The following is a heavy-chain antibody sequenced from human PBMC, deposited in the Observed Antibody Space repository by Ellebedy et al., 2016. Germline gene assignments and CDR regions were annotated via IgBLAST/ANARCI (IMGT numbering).Heavy chain of an antibody. D-gene: IGHD2-15*01. V-gene: IGHV1-69*13. CDR3: ASTPQGGAVVAATPG. CDR1: GGTFSSYA. CDR2: IIPIFGTA. J-gene: IGHJ4*02. Sequence: SVKVSCXASGGTFSSYAISWVRQAPGQGLEWMGGIIPIFGTANYAQKFQGRVTITADESTSTAYMELSSLRSEDTAVYYCASTPQGGAVVAATPGWGQGTLVTVSS.